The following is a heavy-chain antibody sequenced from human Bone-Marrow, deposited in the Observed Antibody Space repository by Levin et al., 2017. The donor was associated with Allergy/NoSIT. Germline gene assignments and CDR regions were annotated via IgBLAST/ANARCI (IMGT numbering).Heavy chain of an antibody. CDR2: ISGSGGST. D-gene: IGHD3-22*01. CDR1: GFTFSSYA. J-gene: IGHJ4*02. Sequence: GGSLRLSCAASGFTFSSYAMSWVRQAPGKGLEWVSAISGSGGSTYYADSVKGRFTISRDNSKNTLYLQMNSLRAEDTAVYYCAKDKDYYDSSDYFDYWGQGTLVTVSS. V-gene: IGHV3-23*01. CDR3: AKDKDYYDSSDYFDY.